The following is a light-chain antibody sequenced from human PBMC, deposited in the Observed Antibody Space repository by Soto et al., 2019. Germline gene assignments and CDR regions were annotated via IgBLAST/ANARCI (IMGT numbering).Light chain of an antibody. CDR1: QSVTSSY. Sequence: EIVLTQSPATLSLSPGVSYPLSRRARQSVTSSYLAWYQQNPGQAPRLLIYGASTRATGLPDRFSGSGSGTDFTLTIRRLEPEDFAVYFCQQYGSSPPLTFGGGNKVDIK. J-gene: IGKJ4*01. CDR3: QQYGSSPPLT. V-gene: IGKV3-20*01. CDR2: GAS.